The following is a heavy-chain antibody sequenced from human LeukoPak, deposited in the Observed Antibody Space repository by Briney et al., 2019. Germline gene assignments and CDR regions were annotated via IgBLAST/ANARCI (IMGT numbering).Heavy chain of an antibody. CDR1: GGSISGSSYY. Sequence: SETLSLTCTVSGGSISGSSYYWGWIRQPPGKGLEWIGSIYYSGSTYYNPSLKSRVTISVDTSKNQFSLKLSSVTAADTAVYYCAREVADYDSSGYYSSGDWFDPWGQGTLVTVSS. D-gene: IGHD3-22*01. CDR3: AREVADYDSSGYYSSGDWFDP. CDR2: IYYSGST. J-gene: IGHJ5*02. V-gene: IGHV4-39*07.